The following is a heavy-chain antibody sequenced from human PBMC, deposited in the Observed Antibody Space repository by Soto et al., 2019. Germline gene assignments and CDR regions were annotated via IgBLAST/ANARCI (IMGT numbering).Heavy chain of an antibody. V-gene: IGHV1-2*02. Sequence: QVQLAQSGAEVKKPGASVKVSCKASGDSFANYYIHWVRQTPEHGLEWMGWINPNSGGTKYAQKXXDXXTMTWDTAINTGYMELRGLKSDDTASYYCAGSGGRGDSFDIWGQGTMVSVSS. CDR1: GDSFANYY. J-gene: IGHJ3*02. CDR2: INPNSGGT. CDR3: AGSGGRGDSFDI. D-gene: IGHD2-15*01.